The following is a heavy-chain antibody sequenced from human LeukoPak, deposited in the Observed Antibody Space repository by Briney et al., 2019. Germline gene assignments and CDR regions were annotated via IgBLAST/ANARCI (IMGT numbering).Heavy chain of an antibody. CDR1: GYTFTSYD. CDR3: ARGGIAAAGTLYYYMDV. CDR2: ISAYNGNT. D-gene: IGHD6-13*01. Sequence: ASVKVSCKASGYTFTSYDISWVRQAPGQGLEWMGWISAYNGNTNYAQKLQGRVTMTTDTSTSTAYMELRSLRSDDTAVYYCARGGIAAAGTLYYYMDVWGKGTTVTVSS. J-gene: IGHJ6*03. V-gene: IGHV1-18*01.